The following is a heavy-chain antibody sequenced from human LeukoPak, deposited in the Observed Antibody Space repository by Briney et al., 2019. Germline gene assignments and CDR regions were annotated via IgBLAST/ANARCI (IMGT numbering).Heavy chain of an antibody. CDR3: AMKAVPRPRLHDAFDF. V-gene: IGHV3-74*01. Sequence: GGSLRLSCEASGFTFSRYWMHWVRQAPGKGLVWVSRITSDGSSTTYADSVKGRFTISRDNSKNTLYLQMNSLRADDTAVYYCAMKAVPRPRLHDAFDFWGQGTVVSVSS. CDR2: ITSDGSST. J-gene: IGHJ3*01. D-gene: IGHD5-24*01. CDR1: GFTFSRYW.